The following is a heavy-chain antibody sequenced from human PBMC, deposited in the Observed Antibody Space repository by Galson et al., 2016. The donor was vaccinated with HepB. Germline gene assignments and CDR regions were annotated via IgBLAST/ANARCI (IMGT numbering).Heavy chain of an antibody. D-gene: IGHD3-10*01. CDR1: GFTFSSYG. CDR2: ISPDGGTT. J-gene: IGHJ4*02. CDR3: ASSVRGSGSPPGGY. V-gene: IGHV3-74*01. Sequence: SLRLSCAASGFTFSSYGMHWVRQAPGKGLVWVSRISPDGGTTNYADSVKGRFTISRDNAKNTLYLQMNSLRAEDTAVYYCASSVRGSGSPPGGYWGQGTLVTVSS.